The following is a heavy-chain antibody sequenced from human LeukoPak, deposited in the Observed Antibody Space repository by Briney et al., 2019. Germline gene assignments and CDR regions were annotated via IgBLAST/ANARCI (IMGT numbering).Heavy chain of an antibody. D-gene: IGHD2-2*01. CDR3: ARASAVYYYYYGMDV. J-gene: IGHJ6*04. CDR2: ISAYNGNT. CDR1: GYTFTSYG. Sequence: ASVKVSCKASGYTFTSYGISWVRQAPGQGLEWMGWISAYNGNTNYAQKLQGRVTMTTDTSTSTAYMELRGLRSDDTAVYYCARASAVYYYYYGMDVWGKGTTVTVSS. V-gene: IGHV1-18*04.